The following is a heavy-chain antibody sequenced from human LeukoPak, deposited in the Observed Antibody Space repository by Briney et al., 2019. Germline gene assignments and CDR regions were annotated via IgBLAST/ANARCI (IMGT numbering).Heavy chain of an antibody. CDR3: ARDFDTAMVTPYFDY. D-gene: IGHD5-18*01. CDR1: GDSISSSTYY. V-gene: IGHV4-39*07. Sequence: SETLSLTCIVSGDSISSSTYYWGWIRQPPGKGLEWITSIYSSGSTYYNPSLKSRVTISLDTSKNQFSLKLSSVTAADTAVYYCARDFDTAMVTPYFDYWGQGTLVTVSS. J-gene: IGHJ4*02. CDR2: IYSSGST.